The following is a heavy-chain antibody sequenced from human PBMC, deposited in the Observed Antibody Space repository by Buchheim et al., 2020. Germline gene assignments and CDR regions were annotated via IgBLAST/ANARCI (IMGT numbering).Heavy chain of an antibody. V-gene: IGHV5-10-1*01. D-gene: IGHD3-10*01. Sequence: EVQLVQSGAEVKKPGESLRISCKGSGYSFTSYWISWVRQMPGKGLEWMGRIDPSDSYTNYSPSFQGHVTISAAKSISTAYLQWSSLKASDTAMYYCATQFHNYYGSGSYYNPGYWGQGTL. CDR2: IDPSDSYT. CDR1: GYSFTSYW. CDR3: ATQFHNYYGSGSYYNPGY. J-gene: IGHJ4*02.